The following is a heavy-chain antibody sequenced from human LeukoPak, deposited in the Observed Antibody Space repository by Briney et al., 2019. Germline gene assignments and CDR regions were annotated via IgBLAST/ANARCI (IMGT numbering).Heavy chain of an antibody. CDR1: GSTVDDYA. D-gene: IGHD6-19*01. J-gene: IGHJ4*02. Sequence: GRSLRLSRAASGSTVDDYAMHWARHDPRNWLEWLSLINGDGGSTYYAVSVKCRFSISRYNSKNSLYLQMNSLSTEDTALYYCARGGSGWSYYFVFWGQGTLVTVSS. CDR3: ARGGSGWSYYFVF. V-gene: IGHV3-43*02. CDR2: INGDGGST.